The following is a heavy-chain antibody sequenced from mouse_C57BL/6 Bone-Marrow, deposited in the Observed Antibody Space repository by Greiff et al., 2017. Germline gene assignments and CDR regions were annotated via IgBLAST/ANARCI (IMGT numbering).Heavy chain of an antibody. V-gene: IGHV1-7*01. Sequence: VQLQQSGAELAKPGASVKLSCKASGYTFTSYWMHWVKQRPGQGLEWIGYINPSSGYTKYNQKFKDKATLTADQSSSTAYMQLSSLTYADSAVYYCAREAIYYDYDRPGYYYAMDYWGQGTSVTVSS. D-gene: IGHD2-4*01. CDR1: GYTFTSYW. CDR3: AREAIYYDYDRPGYYYAMDY. CDR2: INPSSGYT. J-gene: IGHJ4*01.